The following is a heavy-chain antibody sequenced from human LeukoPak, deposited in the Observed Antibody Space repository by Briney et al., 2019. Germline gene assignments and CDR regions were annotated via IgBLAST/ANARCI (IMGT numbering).Heavy chain of an antibody. CDR3: GRVSSPWTPRDAFDI. CDR2: TYYKSKWYT. CDR1: GDRVSSSSVT. V-gene: IGHV6-1*01. J-gene: IGHJ3*02. Sequence: SQTLSLTCAMSGDRVSSSSVTWNWIRQSPSRGLEWLGRTYYKSKWYTDYAVSVKSRITINSDTSKNQFSLQLNSVTPEDTAVYFCGRVSSPWTPRDAFDIWGQGTMVTVSS.